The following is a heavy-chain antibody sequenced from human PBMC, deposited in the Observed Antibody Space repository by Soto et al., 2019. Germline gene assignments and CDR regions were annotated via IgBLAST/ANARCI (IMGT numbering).Heavy chain of an antibody. CDR2: ISYDGSNK. CDR1: GFTFSSYA. V-gene: IGHV3-30-3*01. J-gene: IGHJ6*02. CDR3: ARDFAPMVRGYYYYYGMDV. D-gene: IGHD3-10*01. Sequence: GGSLRLSCAASGFTFSSYAMHWVRQAPGKGLEWVAVISYDGSNKYYADSVKGRFTISRDNSKNTLYLQMNSLRAEDTAVYYCARDFAPMVRGYYYYYGMDVWGQGTTVTVSS.